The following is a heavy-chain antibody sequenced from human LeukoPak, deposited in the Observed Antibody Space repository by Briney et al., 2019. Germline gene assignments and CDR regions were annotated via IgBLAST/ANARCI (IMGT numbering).Heavy chain of an antibody. CDR2: ISWNSGSI. CDR3: AKDIGGAAAGPGTIPPGYYYYGMDV. D-gene: IGHD6-13*01. Sequence: PGGSLRLSCAASGFTFDDYAMHWVRQAPGKGVEWVSGISWNSGSIGYADSVKGRFTISRDNAKNSLYLQMNSLRAEDTALYYCAKDIGGAAAGPGTIPPGYYYYGMDVWGQGTTVTVSS. CDR1: GFTFDDYA. J-gene: IGHJ6*02. V-gene: IGHV3-9*01.